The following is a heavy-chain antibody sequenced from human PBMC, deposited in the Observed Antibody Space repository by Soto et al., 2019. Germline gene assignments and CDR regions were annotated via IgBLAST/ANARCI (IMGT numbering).Heavy chain of an antibody. V-gene: IGHV4-59*01. D-gene: IGHD5-18*01. J-gene: IGHJ4*01. CDR1: GDSIRNYY. Sequence: SETLSLTCTVSGDSIRNYYWSWIRQPPGKGLQYIGYIFYSGSTNYNPSLKSRAAISVDTSRNQFALKLRSVIAADTATYYCARLKRGYSYGSVIDFWGRGTLVTGSS. CDR2: IFYSGST. CDR3: ARLKRGYSYGSVIDF.